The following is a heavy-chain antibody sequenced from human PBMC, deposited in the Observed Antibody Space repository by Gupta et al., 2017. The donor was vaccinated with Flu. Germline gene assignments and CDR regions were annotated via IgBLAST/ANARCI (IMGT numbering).Heavy chain of an antibody. CDR1: GGTFSSYA. Sequence: QVQLVQSGAEVKKPGSSVKVSCKASGGTFSSYAISWVRQAPGQGLEWMEGIIPIFGTANYAQKFQGRVTITADKSTSTAYMELSSLRSEDTAVYYCARDSPPGIAVAANYFDYWGQGTLVTVSS. J-gene: IGHJ4*02. D-gene: IGHD6-19*01. CDR3: ARDSPPGIAVAANYFDY. CDR2: IIPIFGTA. V-gene: IGHV1-69*06.